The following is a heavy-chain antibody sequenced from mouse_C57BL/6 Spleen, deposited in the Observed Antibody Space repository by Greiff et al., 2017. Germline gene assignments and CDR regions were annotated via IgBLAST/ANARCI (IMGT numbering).Heavy chain of an antibody. CDR2: ISSGGGYI. D-gene: IGHD1-1*02. CDR3: SRGGGDYFDY. V-gene: IGHV5-9-1*02. CDR1: GFTFSSYA. J-gene: IGHJ2*01. Sequence: EVQRVESGEGLVKPGGSLKLSCAASGFTFSSYAMSWVRQTPEKRLEWVAYISSGGGYIYYADTVKGRFTISRDNARNTLYLQMSSLKSEDTAMYYCSRGGGDYFDYWGQGTTLTVSS.